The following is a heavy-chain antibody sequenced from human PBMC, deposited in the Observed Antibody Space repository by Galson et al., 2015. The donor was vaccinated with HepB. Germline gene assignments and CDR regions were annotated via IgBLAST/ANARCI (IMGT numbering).Heavy chain of an antibody. J-gene: IGHJ4*02. CDR3: VRGDGQYSSGRFDY. V-gene: IGHV3-33*01. D-gene: IGHD6-19*01. CDR2: MWYDGSNK. CDR1: GFTFTSYG. Sequence: SLRLSCAASGFTFTSYGMHWVRQAPGKGLEWVALMWYDGSNKYYADSVKGRFTISRDNSKNTLYLRMSSLRAEDTAVYYCVRGDGQYSSGRFDYWGQGTLVTVSS.